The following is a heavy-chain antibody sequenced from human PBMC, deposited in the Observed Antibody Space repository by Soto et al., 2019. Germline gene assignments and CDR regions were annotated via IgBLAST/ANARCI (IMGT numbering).Heavy chain of an antibody. D-gene: IGHD2-21*01. Sequence: PSETLSLTCTVSGDSISSYYWSWIRQPPGKGLEWIGYIYYSGSTNYNPSLKSRVTISVDTSKNQFSLKLSSVTAADTAVYYCARHYAVVLYYFDYWGPGTLVTVSS. CDR3: ARHYAVVLYYFDY. CDR1: GDSISSYY. J-gene: IGHJ4*02. CDR2: IYYSGST. V-gene: IGHV4-59*08.